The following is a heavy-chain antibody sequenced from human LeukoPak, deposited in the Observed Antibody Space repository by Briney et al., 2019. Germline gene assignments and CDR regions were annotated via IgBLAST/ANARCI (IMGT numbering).Heavy chain of an antibody. Sequence: GSLRLSCAASGFTFSSYEMNWVRQAPGKGLEWIGSINYSGSTYYNPSLKSRVTISVDRSKNQFSLKLSSVTAADTAVYYCARGYCSGGSCYSSYYYSYMDVWGKGTTVTVSS. D-gene: IGHD2-15*01. J-gene: IGHJ6*03. CDR1: GFTFSSYE. V-gene: IGHV4-39*07. CDR2: INYSGST. CDR3: ARGYCSGGSCYSSYYYSYMDV.